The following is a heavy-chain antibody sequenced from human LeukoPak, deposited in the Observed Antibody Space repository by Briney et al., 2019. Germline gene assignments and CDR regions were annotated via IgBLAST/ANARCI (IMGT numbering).Heavy chain of an antibody. CDR1: GSRFTSYW. CDR3: ARAGDSSGYYYHY. CDR2: IYPGDSDT. J-gene: IGHJ4*02. D-gene: IGHD3-22*01. Sequence: GESLKISCKGSGSRFTSYWIGWVRQMPGKGLEWMGIIYPGDSDTRYSPSFQGQVTISADKSISTAYLQWSSLKASDTAMYYCARAGDSSGYYYHYWGQGTLVTVSS. V-gene: IGHV5-51*01.